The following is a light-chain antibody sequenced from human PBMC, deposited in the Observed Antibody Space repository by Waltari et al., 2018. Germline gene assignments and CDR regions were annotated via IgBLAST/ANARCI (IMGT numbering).Light chain of an antibody. CDR2: DVS. CDR3: SSYTSSNTVI. CDR1: SSDVGGYNY. J-gene: IGLJ2*01. Sequence: QSALTQPASVSGSPGQSITISCTGTSSDVGGYNYVSWYQKYPGKVPKLMIYDVSKWPSGVSTRFSGSKSGNTASLTISGLQAEDEADYYCSSYTSSNTVIFGGGTKLTVL. V-gene: IGLV2-14*01.